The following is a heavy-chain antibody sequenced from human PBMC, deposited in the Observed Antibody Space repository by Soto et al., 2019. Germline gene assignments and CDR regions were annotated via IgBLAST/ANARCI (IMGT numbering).Heavy chain of an antibody. D-gene: IGHD6-19*01. CDR2: IYYSGST. Sequence: SEPLSLTCTVSGGSISSYYWNWIRQPPGKRLEWIGYIYYSGSTNYNPSLESRVTISVDTSKNQFSLKLSSVTAADTAVYYCARDRIAVAGNPEYFQHWGQGTLVTVSS. CDR3: ARDRIAVAGNPEYFQH. J-gene: IGHJ1*01. CDR1: GGSISSYY. V-gene: IGHV4-59*12.